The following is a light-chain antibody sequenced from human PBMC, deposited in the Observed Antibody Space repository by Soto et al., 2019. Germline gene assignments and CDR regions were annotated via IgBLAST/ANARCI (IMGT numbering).Light chain of an antibody. J-gene: IGLJ1*01. Sequence: SVLTQPPSVFWAPGQGVPLSCTWGISNIGAPFDVPWYQHLPGTAPKPLIDGGNSPXSGVPDRXLCPRVGTSASLAINGRQAEDAADYYCKSYDMSMNNHVFAPGTKVTVL. CDR3: KSYDMSMNNHV. CDR2: GGN. CDR1: ISNIGAPFD. V-gene: IGLV1-40*01.